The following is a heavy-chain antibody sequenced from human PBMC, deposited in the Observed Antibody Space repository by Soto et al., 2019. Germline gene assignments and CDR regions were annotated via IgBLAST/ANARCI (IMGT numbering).Heavy chain of an antibody. J-gene: IGHJ6*02. CDR2: INPNSGGT. Sequence: ASVKVSCKASGYTFTGYYMHWVRQAPGQGLEWKGWINPNSGGTNYAQKFQGWVTMTRDTSISTAYLELSRLRSDDTAVYYCARGGVVAATGSYYYYYGMDVWGQGTTVTVSS. D-gene: IGHD2-15*01. CDR1: GYTFTGYY. CDR3: ARGGVVAATGSYYYYYGMDV. V-gene: IGHV1-2*04.